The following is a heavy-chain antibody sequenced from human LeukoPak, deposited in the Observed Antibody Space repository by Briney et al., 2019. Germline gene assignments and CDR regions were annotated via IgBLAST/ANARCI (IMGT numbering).Heavy chain of an antibody. CDR2: INPSGGST. J-gene: IGHJ4*02. Sequence: ASVKVSCKASGYTFTSYYMHWVRQAPGQGLEWMGIINPSGGSTSYAQKFQGRVTMTRDMSTSTVYMELGSLRSEDTAVYYCASTPGVVPAAPFDYWGQGTLVTVSS. CDR3: ASTPGVVPAAPFDY. CDR1: GYTFTSYY. D-gene: IGHD2-2*01. V-gene: IGHV1-46*01.